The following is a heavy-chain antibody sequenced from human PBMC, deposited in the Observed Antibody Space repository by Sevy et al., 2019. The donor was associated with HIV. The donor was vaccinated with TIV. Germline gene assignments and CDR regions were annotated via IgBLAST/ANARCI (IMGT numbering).Heavy chain of an antibody. CDR3: ARDPDPVPGVAFDV. Sequence: GGSLRLSCVASGSSFGIHWMSWVRQAPGKGLEWVAKINQDGGQKYYVDSVKGRFTISRDNAESSLYLQMNSLRVEDTALYYCARDPDPVPGVAFDVWDQGTMVTVSS. CDR2: INQDGGQK. J-gene: IGHJ3*01. V-gene: IGHV3-7*01. CDR1: GSSFGIHW.